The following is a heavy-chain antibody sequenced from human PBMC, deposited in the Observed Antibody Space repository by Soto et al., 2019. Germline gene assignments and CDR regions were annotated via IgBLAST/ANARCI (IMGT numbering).Heavy chain of an antibody. V-gene: IGHV5-51*01. CDR3: AIKHPLDSSDWYH. CDR1: GYSFTNYW. CDR2: IYPGDADA. Sequence: GDSLKISCEASGYSFTNYWIGWVRQMPGKGLEWMGTIYPGDADARYSPSFQGEVTFSVDKSINTAYLHWTGMKASDTAIYYCAIKHPLDSSDWYHWGQGTLVTVSS. D-gene: IGHD6-19*01. J-gene: IGHJ4*02.